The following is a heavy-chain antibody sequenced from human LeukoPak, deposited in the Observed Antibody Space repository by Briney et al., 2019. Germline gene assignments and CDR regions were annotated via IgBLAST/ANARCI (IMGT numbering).Heavy chain of an antibody. Sequence: GGSLRLSCAASGFTFSGHGMNWVRQAPGKGLEWVSGITGSGATTYYADSVKGRFTISRDNSKNTLYLQMNSLRAEDTAVYYCASGTLAVFLWGQGTLVTVSS. CDR2: ITGSGATT. V-gene: IGHV3-23*01. CDR1: GFTFSGHG. J-gene: IGHJ4*02. CDR3: ASGTLAVFL. D-gene: IGHD1-1*01.